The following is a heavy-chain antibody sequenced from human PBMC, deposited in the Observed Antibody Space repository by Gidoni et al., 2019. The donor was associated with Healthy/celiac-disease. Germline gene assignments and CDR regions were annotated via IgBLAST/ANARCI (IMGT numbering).Heavy chain of an antibody. Sequence: ELQLVESGGGLVKPGRYLRLSCTAPGFTFGAYAMSWFRQAPGKGLEWVGFIRIKAYGVTTEYAASVKGRCTISRDDSKSIAYLQMNSLKTEDTAVYYCTRAVSYGSGSPNWFDPWGQGTLVTVSS. D-gene: IGHD3-10*01. CDR1: GFTFGAYA. V-gene: IGHV3-49*05. CDR2: IRIKAYGVTT. J-gene: IGHJ5*02. CDR3: TRAVSYGSGSPNWFDP.